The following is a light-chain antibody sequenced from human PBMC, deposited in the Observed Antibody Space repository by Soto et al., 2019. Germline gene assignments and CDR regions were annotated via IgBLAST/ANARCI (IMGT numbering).Light chain of an antibody. J-gene: IGLJ3*02. Sequence: QSVLTQPPSASGTPGQRVTISCSGSTSNIGTNPVNWYQQLPGTAPKLLIYSNSQRPSGVPDRFSGSKSGTSASLAISGLQSEDEADYYGAAWDGSLHGWVFGGGTKVTVL. V-gene: IGLV1-44*01. CDR3: AAWDGSLHGWV. CDR2: SNS. CDR1: TSNIGTNP.